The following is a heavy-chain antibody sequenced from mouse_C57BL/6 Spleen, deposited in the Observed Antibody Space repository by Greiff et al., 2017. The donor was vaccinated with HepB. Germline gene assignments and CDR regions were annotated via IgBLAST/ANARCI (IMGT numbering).Heavy chain of an antibody. CDR1: GYTFTSYG. CDR2: IYPRSGNT. V-gene: IGHV1-81*01. Sequence: VKVVESGAELARPGASVKLSCKASGYTFTSYGISWVKQRTGQGLEWIGEIYPRSGNTYYNEKFKGKATLTADKSSSTAYMELRSLTSEDSAVYFCARDYGHFDYWGQGTTLTVSS. D-gene: IGHD2-4*01. CDR3: ARDYGHFDY. J-gene: IGHJ2*01.